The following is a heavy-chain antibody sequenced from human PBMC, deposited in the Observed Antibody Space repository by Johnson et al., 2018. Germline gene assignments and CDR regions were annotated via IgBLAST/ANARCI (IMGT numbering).Heavy chain of an antibody. J-gene: IGHJ4*02. CDR3: AKDQMDRGVTDFDC. CDR2: IEGGDGGTGT. D-gene: IGHD2-21*02. V-gene: IGHV3-23*04. Sequence: EVQLVESGGGLVQPGGSLRLSCAASGFTFSTYAMAWVRQAPGKGLEWVSSIEGGDGGTGTYYADSVTDRFTISKDNSQNTLFLQMNSLTAEDTARYFCAKDQMDRGVTDFDCWGQGALVTVSS. CDR1: GFTFSTYA.